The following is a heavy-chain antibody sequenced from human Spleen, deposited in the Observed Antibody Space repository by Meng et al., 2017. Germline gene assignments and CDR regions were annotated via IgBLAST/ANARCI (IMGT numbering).Heavy chain of an antibody. CDR3: ARATAAGFDY. CDR2: IYYSGST. Sequence: QFQIQESGPGLVRPPETLSPTCTVSGGSVSSGSYYWSWIRQPPGKGLEWIGYIYYSGSTSYNPSLKSRVTISVDTSKNQFSLKLSSVTAADTAVYYCARATAAGFDYWGQGTLVTVSS. J-gene: IGHJ4*02. CDR1: GGSVSSGSYY. V-gene: IGHV4-61*01. D-gene: IGHD6-13*01.